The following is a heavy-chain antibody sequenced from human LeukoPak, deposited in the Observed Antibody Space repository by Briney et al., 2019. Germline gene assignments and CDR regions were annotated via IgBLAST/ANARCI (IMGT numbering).Heavy chain of an antibody. CDR3: TRSLTGTTFGDY. D-gene: IGHD1-7*01. CDR1: GFSFSVST. J-gene: IGHJ4*02. V-gene: IGHV3-73*01. CDR2: IRDKAESYAT. Sequence: PGGSLKLSCAASGFSFSVSTTHWVRQTSGKGLEWVGRIRDKAESYATVYAASVKGRFTISRDDSQNTAYLQLNSLRSDDTAVYYCTRSLTGTTFGDYWGQGTLVTVSS.